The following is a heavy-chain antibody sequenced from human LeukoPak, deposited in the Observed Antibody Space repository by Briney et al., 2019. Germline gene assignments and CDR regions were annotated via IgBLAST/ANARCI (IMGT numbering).Heavy chain of an antibody. J-gene: IGHJ3*02. Sequence: GESLKISCEGSGYSFTTYWIGWVRQMPGKGLEWMGIIYPGDSDTRYSPSFQGQVTISADKSISTAYLQWSSLKASDPAIYYCARHIIGGATGSAFDIWGQGTMVTVSS. CDR3: ARHIIGGATGSAFDI. CDR1: GYSFTTYW. V-gene: IGHV5-51*01. CDR2: IYPGDSDT. D-gene: IGHD1-26*01.